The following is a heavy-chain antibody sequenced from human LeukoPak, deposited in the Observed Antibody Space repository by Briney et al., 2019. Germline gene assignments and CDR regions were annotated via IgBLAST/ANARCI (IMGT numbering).Heavy chain of an antibody. CDR3: AREPSNSDGWHEHFDY. V-gene: IGHV1-18*01. CDR1: GYTFIEYG. D-gene: IGHD2-21*02. J-gene: IGHJ4*02. Sequence: ASVKVSCTASGYTFIEYGIGWVRQAPGQGLEWMGWISTYNGDTRYAQNPQDRLTVTTDTSTNTAYMQLRSLTPDDTAVYYCAREPSNSDGWHEHFDYWGQGSLVTVSS. CDR2: ISTYNGDT.